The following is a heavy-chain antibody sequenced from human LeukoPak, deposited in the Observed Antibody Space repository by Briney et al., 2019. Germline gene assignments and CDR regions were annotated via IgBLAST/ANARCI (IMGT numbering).Heavy chain of an antibody. Sequence: PGRSLRLSCAASGFTFSSYAMHWVRQAPGKGLEWVSLISWDGGSTFYADSVKGRFTISRDNSKNSLYLQMNSLRAEDTALYYCAKGYSSSWYYFDYWGQGTLVTVSS. CDR1: GFTFSSYA. J-gene: IGHJ4*02. V-gene: IGHV3-43D*03. CDR2: ISWDGGST. D-gene: IGHD6-13*01. CDR3: AKGYSSSWYYFDY.